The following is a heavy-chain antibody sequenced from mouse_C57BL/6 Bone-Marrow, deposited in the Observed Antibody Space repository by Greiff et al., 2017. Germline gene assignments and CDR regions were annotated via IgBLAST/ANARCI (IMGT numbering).Heavy chain of an antibody. CDR1: GYTFTSYW. D-gene: IGHD2-3*01. V-gene: IGHV1-59*01. CDR3: ARDGFDY. J-gene: IGHJ2*01. CDR2: IDPSDSYT. Sequence: QVQLKQPGAELVRPGTSVKLSCKASGYTFTSYWMHWVKQRPGQGLEWIGVIDPSDSYTNYNQKFKGKATLTVDTSSSTAYMQLSSLTSEDSAVYYCARDGFDYWGQGTTLTVSS.